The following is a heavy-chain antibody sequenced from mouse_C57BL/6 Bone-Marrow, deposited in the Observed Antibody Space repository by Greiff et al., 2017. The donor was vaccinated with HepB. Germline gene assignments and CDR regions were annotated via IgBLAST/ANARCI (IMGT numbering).Heavy chain of an antibody. CDR3: ARGGGSSLAWFAY. CDR2: IYPRDGST. J-gene: IGHJ3*01. Sequence: VQLVESGPELVKPGASVKLSCKASGYTFTSYDINWVKQRPGQGLEWIGWIYPRDGSTKYNEKFKGKATLTVDTSSSTAYMELHSLTSEDSAVYFCARGGGSSLAWFAYWGQGTLVTVSA. V-gene: IGHV1-85*01. D-gene: IGHD1-1*01. CDR1: GYTFTSYD.